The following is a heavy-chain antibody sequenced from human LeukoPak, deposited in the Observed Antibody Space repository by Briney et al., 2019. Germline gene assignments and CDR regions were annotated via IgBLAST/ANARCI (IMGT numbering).Heavy chain of an antibody. J-gene: IGHJ4*02. CDR3: ARSTGSFLPFDY. Sequence: GASVKVSCKASGYSFTTHGISWVRQAPGQGLEWMGWISTYSAITNFAQNFQGRVTMTTDTSTSTAYMELRSLRSDDTAVYYCARSTGSFLPFDYWGQGTLVTVSS. CDR1: GYSFTTHG. D-gene: IGHD1-26*01. V-gene: IGHV1-18*01. CDR2: ISTYSAIT.